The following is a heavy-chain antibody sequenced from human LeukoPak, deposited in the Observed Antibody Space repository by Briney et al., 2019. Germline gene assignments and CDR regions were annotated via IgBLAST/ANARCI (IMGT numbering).Heavy chain of an antibody. CDR3: ARDRGREQQLSSFDY. V-gene: IGHV1-8*01. Sequence: ASVKVSCKAAGYSFTSYDINWVRQATGQGLELMGWMNPNSGNTGYAQKLQGRITMTRNNSISTDYMELSSLRSEDTDVYSCARDRGREQQLSSFDYWGQGTLVTVSS. CDR2: MNPNSGNT. D-gene: IGHD6-13*01. J-gene: IGHJ4*02. CDR1: GYSFTSYD.